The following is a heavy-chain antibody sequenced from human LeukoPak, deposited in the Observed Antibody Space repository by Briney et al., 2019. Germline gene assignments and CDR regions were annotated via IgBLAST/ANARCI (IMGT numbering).Heavy chain of an antibody. V-gene: IGHV3-21*01. J-gene: IGHJ4*02. D-gene: IGHD3-22*01. Sequence: PGGSLRLSCAASGFTFSSYWMSWVRQAPGKGLEWVSSISSSSSYIYYADSVKGRFTISRDNAKNSLYLQMNSLRAEDTAVYYCARDPHARDSSGYYGWGQGTLVTVSS. CDR2: ISSSSSYI. CDR3: ARDPHARDSSGYYG. CDR1: GFTFSSYW.